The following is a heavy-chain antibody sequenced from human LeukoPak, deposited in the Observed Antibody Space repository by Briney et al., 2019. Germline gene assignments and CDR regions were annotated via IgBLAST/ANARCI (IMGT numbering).Heavy chain of an antibody. D-gene: IGHD4-17*01. J-gene: IGHJ4*02. CDR2: ISSSGSTK. V-gene: IGHV3-48*03. CDR3: ASSGADDY. Sequence: PGGSLRPSCAASGFTFSSYEMNWVRQAPGKGLEWVSYISSSGSTKYYADSVKGRFTISRDNAKNSLSLQMNSLRAEDTAVYYCASSGADDYWGQGTLVTVSS. CDR1: GFTFSSYE.